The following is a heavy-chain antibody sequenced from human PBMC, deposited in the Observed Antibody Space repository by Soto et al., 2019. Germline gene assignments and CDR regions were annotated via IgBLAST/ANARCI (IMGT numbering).Heavy chain of an antibody. J-gene: IGHJ2*01. V-gene: IGHV3-23*01. CDR2: ISGSGGST. D-gene: IGHD3-10*01. CDR1: GFTFSSYA. Sequence: EVQLLESGGGLVQPGGSLRLSCAASGFTFSSYAMSWVRQAPGKGLEWVSAISGSGGSTYYADSVKGRFTISRDTSKNTMYLQMNSLKAKDTVVYYCAKDLGDGGNSGKVVRWYFDHWGRGTLVTVSS. CDR3: AKDLGDGGNSGKVVRWYFDH.